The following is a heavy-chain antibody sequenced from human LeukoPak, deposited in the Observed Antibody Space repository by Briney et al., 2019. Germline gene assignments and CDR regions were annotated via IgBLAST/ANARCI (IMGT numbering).Heavy chain of an antibody. CDR1: GFTFNTNA. Sequence: GGSLRPSCAASGFTFNTNAMSWVRQAPGKGLEWVSAISGRTGGTYYADSVKGRFTISRDNSKSTLYLQMDSLRAEDTAVYYCTKCGNSGCHLIDYWGQGTLVTVSS. V-gene: IGHV3-23*01. CDR2: ISGRTGGT. J-gene: IGHJ4*02. D-gene: IGHD5-12*01. CDR3: TKCGNSGCHLIDY.